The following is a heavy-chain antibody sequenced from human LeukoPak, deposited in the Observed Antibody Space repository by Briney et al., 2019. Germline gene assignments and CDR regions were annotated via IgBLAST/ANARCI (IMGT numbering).Heavy chain of an antibody. CDR2: INDDSSDI. J-gene: IGHJ4*02. Sequence: PGGSLRLSCAASGFTFSLYAMNWVRQAPGKGLERVSYINDDSSDIHYAGSVKGRFTISRDNARNTLHLQLSSLRPEDTAVYYCARDTFQPGLIDSWGQGTLVIVSS. D-gene: IGHD2-2*01. CDR1: GFTFSLYA. CDR3: ARDTFQPGLIDS. V-gene: IGHV3-21*05.